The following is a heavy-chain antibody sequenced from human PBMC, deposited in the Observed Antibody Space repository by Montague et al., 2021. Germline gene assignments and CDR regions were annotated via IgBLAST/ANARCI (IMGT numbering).Heavy chain of an antibody. CDR3: AVTNPYYYGMDV. CDR2: IYYSRRT. CDR1: GASISDYY. Sequence: SETLSLTCSVSGASISDYYWSWIWQPPGKGLEWIGYIYYSRRTNYNPSLKSRVTISVDTSKNQFSLKLSSVTAADTAFYYCAVTNPYYYGMDVWGQGTTVTVSS. J-gene: IGHJ6*02. D-gene: IGHD1-14*01. V-gene: IGHV4-59*01.